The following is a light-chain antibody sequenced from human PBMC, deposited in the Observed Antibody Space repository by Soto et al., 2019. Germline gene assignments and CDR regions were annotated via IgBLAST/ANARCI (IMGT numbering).Light chain of an antibody. CDR1: SSDVGGYNY. Sequence: QSALTQPASVSGSPGQSITISCTGTSSDVGGYNYVSWYQQHPGKAPKLMIYEVSNRPSGVSNRFSGSKSGNTASLTISGLQAEDEADYYCSSYTSSRTLVFGGGTKGTVL. J-gene: IGLJ2*01. CDR2: EVS. V-gene: IGLV2-14*01. CDR3: SSYTSSRTLV.